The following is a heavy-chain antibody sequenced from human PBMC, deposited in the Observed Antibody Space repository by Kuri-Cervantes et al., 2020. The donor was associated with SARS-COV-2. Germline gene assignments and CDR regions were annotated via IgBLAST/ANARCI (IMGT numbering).Heavy chain of an antibody. CDR2: ISSSSSTI. CDR3: AKDFGTYYDSSGYLKY. J-gene: IGHJ1*01. V-gene: IGHV3-48*01. D-gene: IGHD3-22*01. Sequence: GESLKISCAASGFIFSSHSMNWVRQAPGKGLEWVSYISSSSSTIYYADSVKGRFTISRDNAKNSLYLQMNSLRAEDTAVYYCAKDFGTYYDSSGYLKYWGQGTLVTVSS. CDR1: GFIFSSHS.